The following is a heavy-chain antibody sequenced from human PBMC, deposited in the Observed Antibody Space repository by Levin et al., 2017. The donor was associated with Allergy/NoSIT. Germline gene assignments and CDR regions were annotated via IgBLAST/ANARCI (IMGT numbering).Heavy chain of an antibody. V-gene: IGHV4-39*01. CDR3: ARQGGYSGYEDEHWYFDL. Sequence: SETLSLTCTVSGGSISSSSYYWGWIRQPPGKGLEWIGSIYYSGSTYYNPSLKSRVTISVDTSKNQFSLKLSSVTAADTAVYYCARQGGYSGYEDEHWYFDLWGRGTLVTVSS. D-gene: IGHD5-12*01. J-gene: IGHJ2*01. CDR2: IYYSGST. CDR1: GGSISSSSYY.